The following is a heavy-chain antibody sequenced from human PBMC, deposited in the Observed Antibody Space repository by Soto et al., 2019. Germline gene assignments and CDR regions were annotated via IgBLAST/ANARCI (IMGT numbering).Heavy chain of an antibody. J-gene: IGHJ6*02. Sequence: QVQLVQSGAEVKKPGSSVKVSCKASGGTFSSYAISWVRQAPGQGLEWMGGIIPIFGTANYAQKFQGRVTINADEATSTAYMELSSLRSEDTAVYYCARGEDGEQPKYYYYGMDVWGQGTTVTVSS. V-gene: IGHV1-69*01. CDR2: IIPIFGTA. CDR1: GGTFSSYA. CDR3: ARGEDGEQPKYYYYGMDV. D-gene: IGHD2-21*01.